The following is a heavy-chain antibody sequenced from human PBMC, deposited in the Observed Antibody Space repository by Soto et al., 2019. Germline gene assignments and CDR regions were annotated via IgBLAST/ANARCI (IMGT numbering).Heavy chain of an antibody. D-gene: IGHD4-17*01. CDR2: IHYSGST. Sequence: QVQLQESGPGLVKPSETLSLTCTVSGGSISSHYWSWIRQPPGKGLEWIGYIHYSGSTKYNPSLXAXVXIXXETAKNQFSLRLSSVTAADTAVYYCAGDVGYGDGFWWYLDLWGRGSLVTVSS. V-gene: IGHV4-59*11. J-gene: IGHJ2*01. CDR1: GGSISSHY. CDR3: AGDVGYGDGFWWYLDL.